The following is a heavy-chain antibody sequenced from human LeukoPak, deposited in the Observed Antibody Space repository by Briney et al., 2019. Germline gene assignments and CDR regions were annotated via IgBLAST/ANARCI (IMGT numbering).Heavy chain of an antibody. Sequence: GASVKVSCNASGYTFTGNYMHWGRLGPAQGHGLMGMINPNSGGTNYAQKFQGRVTMTRDAYINTAFLEQSRLRSDDTAVYYCARVYNSASPAPGYWGQGTLVTVSS. J-gene: IGHJ4*02. CDR1: GYTFTGNY. V-gene: IGHV1-2*02. D-gene: IGHD6-25*01. CDR3: ARVYNSASPAPGY. CDR2: INPNSGGT.